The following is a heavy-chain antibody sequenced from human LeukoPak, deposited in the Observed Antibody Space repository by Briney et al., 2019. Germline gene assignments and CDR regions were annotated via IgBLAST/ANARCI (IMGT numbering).Heavy chain of an antibody. CDR2: INSGSTII. V-gene: IGHV3-48*01. CDR1: GFTFSSYS. J-gene: IGHJ6*02. D-gene: IGHD3-10*01. Sequence: GGSLRLSCEASGFTFSSYSMNWVRQAPGKGLEWLSFINSGSTIIYYADSVRGRFTISRDNAKNSLYLRMNSLRVEDTAVYYCARAGFGRYGMDVRGQGTTVTVSS. CDR3: ARAGFGRYGMDV.